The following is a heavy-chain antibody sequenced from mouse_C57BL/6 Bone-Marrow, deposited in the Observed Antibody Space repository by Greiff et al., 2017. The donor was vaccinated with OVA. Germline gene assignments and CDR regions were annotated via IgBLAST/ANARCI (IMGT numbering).Heavy chain of an antibody. CDR1: GYSISSGYY. V-gene: IGHV3-6*01. J-gene: IGHJ1*03. D-gene: IGHD1-1*01. CDR2: ISYDGRN. Sequence: EVQLQASGPGLVKPSQSLSLTCSVTGYSISSGYYWNWIRQFPGNKLAWMGYISYDGRNNYNPSLKNRISITRDPSKNQFFLKLNSGTTEYTATYYGARVYYDGSIYGYFEVWGTGTPVTVAS. CDR3: ARVYYDGSIYGYFEV.